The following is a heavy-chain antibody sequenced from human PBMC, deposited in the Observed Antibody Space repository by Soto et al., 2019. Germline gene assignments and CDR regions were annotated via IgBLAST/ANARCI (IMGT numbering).Heavy chain of an antibody. J-gene: IGHJ4*02. CDR3: ARDFKAPNDAWAFDY. Sequence: VQLQESGPGLVMPSGTLSLTCAVSGASISSTDWWNWVRQPPGKGLEWIGEIYHGGTTIYNPSLKSRVTMSLDESKNHFSLKLTSVTAADTAVYYCARDFKAPNDAWAFDYWGQGTLVTVSS. CDR1: GASISSTDW. D-gene: IGHD3-16*01. CDR2: IYHGGTT. V-gene: IGHV4-4*02.